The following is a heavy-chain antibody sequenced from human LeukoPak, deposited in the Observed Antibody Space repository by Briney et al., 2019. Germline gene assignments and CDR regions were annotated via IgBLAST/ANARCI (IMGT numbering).Heavy chain of an antibody. D-gene: IGHD3-10*01. V-gene: IGHV4-59*01. CDR3: ASVDYYGSGSYDDAFDI. Sequence: SETLSLTCTVSGGSISSYYWSWIRQPPGKGLEWIGYIYYSGSTNYNPSLKSRVTISLDTSKNQFSLKLSSVTAADTAVYYCASVDYYGSGSYDDAFDIWGQGTMVTVSS. J-gene: IGHJ3*02. CDR1: GGSISSYY. CDR2: IYYSGST.